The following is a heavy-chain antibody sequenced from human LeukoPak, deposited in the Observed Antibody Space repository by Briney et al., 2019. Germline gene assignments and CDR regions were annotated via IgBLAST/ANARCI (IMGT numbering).Heavy chain of an antibody. CDR3: ARDYYYDSSGYYYAKHFDY. V-gene: IGHV3-30-3*01. J-gene: IGHJ4*02. Sequence: GRSLRLSCAASGFTFSSYAMHWVRQAPGKGLEWVAVISYDGSNKYYADSVKGRFTISRDNSKNTLYLQMYSLRAEDTAVYYCARDYYYDSSGYYYAKHFDYWGQGTLVTVSS. D-gene: IGHD3-22*01. CDR2: ISYDGSNK. CDR1: GFTFSSYA.